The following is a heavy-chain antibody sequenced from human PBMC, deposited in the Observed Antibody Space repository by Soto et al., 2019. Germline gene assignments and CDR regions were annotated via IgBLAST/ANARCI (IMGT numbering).Heavy chain of an antibody. CDR3: DSRIPAAPYWFEP. CDR2: IYHSVSP. J-gene: IGHJ5*02. Sequence: QVQLQESGPGLVKPSGTLSLTCAVSGGSISSGTWWSWVRQSPGRGLEWIGEIYHSVSPNYNPSLKSRVTMSVDKSKSLFSLSLSSVTAAESALDYCDSRIPAAPYWFEPWGQGTLVTVSS. CDR1: GGSISSGTW. V-gene: IGHV4-4*02. D-gene: IGHD2-2*01.